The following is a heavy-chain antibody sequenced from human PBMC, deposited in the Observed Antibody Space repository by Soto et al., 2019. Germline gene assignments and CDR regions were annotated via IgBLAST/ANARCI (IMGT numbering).Heavy chain of an antibody. CDR2: IYYSGST. CDR1: GGSISSGGYY. Sequence: QVQLQESGPGLVKPSQTLSLTCTVSGGSISSGGYYWTWIRQHPGKGLEWIGYIYYSGSTYYNPSLKSRITISVDTSKDQFSLKLSSVTAADTAVYYCARVSDSGSYLTFDYWGQGTLVTVSS. CDR3: ARVSDSGSYLTFDY. D-gene: IGHD1-26*01. J-gene: IGHJ4*02. V-gene: IGHV4-31*03.